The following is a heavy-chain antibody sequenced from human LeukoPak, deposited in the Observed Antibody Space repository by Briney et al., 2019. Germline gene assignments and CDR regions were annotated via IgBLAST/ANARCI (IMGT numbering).Heavy chain of an antibody. D-gene: IGHD3-16*02. CDR3: ARHEDWGVIDY. J-gene: IGHJ4*02. CDR1: GGSISSYY. CDR2: IYYSGST. Sequence: SETLSLTCTVSGGSISSYYCSWIRQPPGKGLEWIGYIYYSGSTNYNPSLKSRVTISVDTSKNQFSLKLSSVTAADTAVYYCARHEDWGVIDYWRQGTLVTVSS. V-gene: IGHV4-59*08.